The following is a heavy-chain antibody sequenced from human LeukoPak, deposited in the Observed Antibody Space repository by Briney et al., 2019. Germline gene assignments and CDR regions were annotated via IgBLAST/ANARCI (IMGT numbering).Heavy chain of an antibody. CDR2: IYYSGST. D-gene: IGHD6-13*01. Sequence: SETLSLTCTVSGGSISSSSYYWGWIRQPPGKGLEWIGSIYYSGSTYYNPSLKSRVTISVDTSKNQFSLKLSSVTAADTAVYYCARSAASWYDALYYGMDVWGQGTTVTVSS. J-gene: IGHJ6*02. CDR1: GGSISSSSYY. V-gene: IGHV4-39*01. CDR3: ARSAASWYDALYYGMDV.